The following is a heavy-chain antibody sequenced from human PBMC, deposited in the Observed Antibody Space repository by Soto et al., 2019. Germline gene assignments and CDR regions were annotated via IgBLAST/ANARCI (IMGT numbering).Heavy chain of an antibody. CDR3: ATDRSHSGMVVAATRPDKNWFDP. J-gene: IGHJ5*02. D-gene: IGHD2-15*01. CDR2: FDPEDGET. V-gene: IGHV1-24*01. Sequence: ASVKVACKVSGYTLTELSMHWVRQAPGKGLEWMGGFDPEDGETIYAQKFQGRVTMTEDTSTDTAYMELSSLRSEDTAVYYCATDRSHSGMVVAATRPDKNWFDPWGQGTLVTVST. CDR1: GYTLTELS.